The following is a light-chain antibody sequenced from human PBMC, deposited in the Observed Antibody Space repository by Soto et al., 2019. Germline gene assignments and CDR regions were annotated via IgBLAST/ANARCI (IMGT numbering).Light chain of an antibody. CDR2: EVN. V-gene: IGLV2-14*01. Sequence: LTQPASVSGSPGQSITISCTGTSSDVGGYDYVSWYQLHPGKAPKLMVFEVNNRPSGVSYRFSGSKSGNTASLTISGLQAEDEADYFCSSYSISTAYLFGTGTKVTAL. CDR1: SSDVGGYDY. CDR3: SSYSISTAYL. J-gene: IGLJ1*01.